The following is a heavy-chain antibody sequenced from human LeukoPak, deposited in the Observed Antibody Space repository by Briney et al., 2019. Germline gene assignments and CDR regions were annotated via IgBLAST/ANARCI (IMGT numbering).Heavy chain of an antibody. V-gene: IGHV1-69*05. Sequence: ASVKVSCKAFGGTFSSYAISWVRQAPGQGLEWMGGIIPIFGTANYAQKFQGRVTITTDESTSTAYMELSSLRSEDTAVYYCARSRGRYYYDSSGYFDYWGQGTLVTVSS. CDR2: IIPIFGTA. CDR1: GGTFSSYA. D-gene: IGHD3-22*01. CDR3: ARSRGRYYYDSSGYFDY. J-gene: IGHJ4*02.